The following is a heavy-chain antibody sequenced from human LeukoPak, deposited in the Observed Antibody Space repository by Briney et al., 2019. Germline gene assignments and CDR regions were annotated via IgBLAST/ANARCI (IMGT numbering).Heavy chain of an antibody. CDR1: GGSFSGYY. Sequence: PSKTLSLTCAVYGGSFSGYYWSWIRQPPGKGLEWIGEINHSGSTNYNPSLKSRVTISVDTSKNQFSLKLSSVTAADTAVYYCARGEDAVATIFYYYYYGMDVWGKGTTVTVSS. D-gene: IGHD5-12*01. V-gene: IGHV4-34*01. CDR3: ARGEDAVATIFYYYYYGMDV. CDR2: INHSGST. J-gene: IGHJ6*04.